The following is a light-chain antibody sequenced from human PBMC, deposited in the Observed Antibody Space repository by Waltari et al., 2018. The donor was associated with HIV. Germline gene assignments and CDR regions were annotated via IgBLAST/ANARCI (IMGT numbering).Light chain of an antibody. J-gene: IGLJ1*01. CDR3: QAWDNKTGV. Sequence: SYDLIQPPSVSVSPGQTARITCSGDKLGDKFASWYQQRAGQSPVLVIYQDTKRPSGIPERFCGSNSGNTATLTINGTQPMDEADYYCQAWDNKTGVFGPGTKVTVV. CDR1: KLGDKF. CDR2: QDT. V-gene: IGLV3-1*01.